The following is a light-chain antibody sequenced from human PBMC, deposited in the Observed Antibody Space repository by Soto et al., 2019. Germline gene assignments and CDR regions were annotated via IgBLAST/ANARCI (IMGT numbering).Light chain of an antibody. Sequence: SSELTQPPSVSVAPGKTARITCGANNIGSKSVHWYQQKPGQAPVLVIYYDSDRPSGIPERFSGSNSGNTATLTISRVEARDEADYHCQVLDSSSDHVVFGGGTKVTVL. CDR1: NIGSKS. V-gene: IGLV3-21*01. J-gene: IGLJ2*01. CDR2: YDS. CDR3: QVLDSSSDHVV.